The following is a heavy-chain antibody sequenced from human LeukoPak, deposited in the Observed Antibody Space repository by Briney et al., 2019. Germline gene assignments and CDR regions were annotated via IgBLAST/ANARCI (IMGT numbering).Heavy chain of an antibody. J-gene: IGHJ4*02. V-gene: IGHV3-23*01. CDR3: AKGRQYQLLYGHYSS. D-gene: IGHD2-2*02. CDR1: GFTFSSYA. Sequence: GGSLRLSCAASGFTFSSYAMSWVRQAPGKGLEWVSAISGNGGSTYYADSVKGRFTISRDSSKNTLYLQMNSLRAEDTAVYYCAKGRQYQLLYGHYSSWGQGTLVTVSS. CDR2: ISGNGGST.